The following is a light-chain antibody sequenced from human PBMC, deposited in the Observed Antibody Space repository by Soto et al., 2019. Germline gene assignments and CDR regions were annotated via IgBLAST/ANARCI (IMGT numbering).Light chain of an antibody. J-gene: IGKJ5*01. V-gene: IGKV3-15*01. CDR3: QQYNSWPPT. Sequence: EIVMTQSPATLSVSLGERATLSCMASQSVRSNLAWYQQKPGQAPRLLIYDASTRAPGIPARFSGSGSGTELTLTISSLQSDDFAIYHCQQYNSWPPTFGHGTRLEIK. CDR1: QSVRSN. CDR2: DAS.